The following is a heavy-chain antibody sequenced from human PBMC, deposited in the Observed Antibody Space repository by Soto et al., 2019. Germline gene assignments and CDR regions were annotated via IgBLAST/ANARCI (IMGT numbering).Heavy chain of an antibody. Sequence: ASETLFLTCAVSGYSITSGYYWAWIRQPPGKGPEWIASIYHSGSTYYSPSLKSRVTISVDTSKNQFSLKLSSVTTADTAVYYCARYAETWLVEENWLDPWGQGTLVTASS. CDR1: GYSITSGYY. J-gene: IGHJ5*02. D-gene: IGHD6-19*01. CDR2: IYHSGST. V-gene: IGHV4-38-2*01. CDR3: ARYAETWLVEENWLDP.